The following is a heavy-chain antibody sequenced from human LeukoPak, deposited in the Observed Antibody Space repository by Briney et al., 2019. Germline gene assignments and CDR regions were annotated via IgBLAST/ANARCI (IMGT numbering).Heavy chain of an antibody. CDR3: AREGDGGYFDY. CDR1: GYTFTSYY. V-gene: IGHV1-46*01. D-gene: IGHD2-15*01. Sequence: ASVKVSCKASGYTFTSYYIHWVRQAPGQGLGWMGRINPSGAGTHYAQKSQGRVTVTRDTSTSTVYMELNSLRSDDTAVYYCAREGDGGYFDYWGQGTLVTVSS. J-gene: IGHJ4*02. CDR2: INPSGAGT.